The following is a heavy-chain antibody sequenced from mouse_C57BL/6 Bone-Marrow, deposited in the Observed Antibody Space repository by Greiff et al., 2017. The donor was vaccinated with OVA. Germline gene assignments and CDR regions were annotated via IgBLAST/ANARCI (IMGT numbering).Heavy chain of an antibody. Sequence: EVKLVESGGGLVKPGGSLKLSCAASGFTFSSYAMSWVRQTPEKRLEWVATISDGGSYTYYPDNVQGRFTISRDNAKNNLYLQMSHLKSEDTAMYYCARDRAVITTVDAMDYWGQGTSVTVSS. CDR3: ARDRAVITTVDAMDY. D-gene: IGHD1-1*01. CDR2: ISDGGSYT. J-gene: IGHJ4*01. CDR1: GFTFSSYA. V-gene: IGHV5-4*01.